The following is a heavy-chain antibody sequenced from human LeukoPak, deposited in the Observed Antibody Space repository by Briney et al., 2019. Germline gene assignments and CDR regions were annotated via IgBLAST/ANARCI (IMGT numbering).Heavy chain of an antibody. CDR3: AKGMGYASGSSYSYYYYMDV. Sequence: ASVKVSCKASGYTFTSYDINWVRQATGQGLEWMGWMNPNSGNTGYAQKFQGRVTMTRNTSISTAYMELSSLRSEDTAAYYCAKGMGYASGSSYSYYYYMDVWGKGTTVTISS. D-gene: IGHD3-10*01. V-gene: IGHV1-8*01. J-gene: IGHJ6*03. CDR1: GYTFTSYD. CDR2: MNPNSGNT.